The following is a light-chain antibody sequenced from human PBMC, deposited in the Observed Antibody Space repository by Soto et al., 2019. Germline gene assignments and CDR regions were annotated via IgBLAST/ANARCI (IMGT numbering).Light chain of an antibody. V-gene: IGKV3-15*01. Sequence: EVVMTQSPATLSVSPGERATLSCRASQFVSTNLAWYQQKPGQAARRLIYSASTRATGIPARFSGSGSGTEFTLTISSLQSEDSAVYYCQQFNNWPPRTFGGGTKVEIK. CDR3: QQFNNWPPRT. CDR2: SAS. CDR1: QFVSTN. J-gene: IGKJ4*01.